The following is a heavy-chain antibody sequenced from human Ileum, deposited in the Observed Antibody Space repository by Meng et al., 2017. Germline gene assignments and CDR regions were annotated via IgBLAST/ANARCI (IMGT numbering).Heavy chain of an antibody. CDR2: IYHSGST. J-gene: IGHJ4*02. D-gene: IGHD5-12*01. CDR3: ARVASGYPGVY. CDR1: GYSISSGYY. Sequence: SETLSLTCTVSGYSISSGYYWGWIRQPPGKGLEWIGSIYHSGSTYYNPSLKSRVTISVDMSKNQFSLKLSSVTAADTAVYYCARVASGYPGVYWGQGTLVTVSS. V-gene: IGHV4-38-2*02.